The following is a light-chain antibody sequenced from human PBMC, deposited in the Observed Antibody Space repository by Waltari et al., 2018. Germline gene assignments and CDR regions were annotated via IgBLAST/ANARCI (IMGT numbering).Light chain of an antibody. CDR3: QQYYSLPWT. CDR1: QSVLYSSNNKNH. CDR2: WAS. Sequence: DIVMTQSPDPLAVSLGERATINCKYSQSVLYSSNNKNHLAWYQQKPGQPAKLFVSWASTRESGVPDRFSGSGSGTDFTLTISSLQAEDVAVYYCQQYYSLPWTFGQGTKVEIK. V-gene: IGKV4-1*01. J-gene: IGKJ1*01.